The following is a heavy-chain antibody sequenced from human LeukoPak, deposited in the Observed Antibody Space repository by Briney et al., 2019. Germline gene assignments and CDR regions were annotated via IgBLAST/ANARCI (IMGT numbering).Heavy chain of an antibody. D-gene: IGHD3-3*01. Sequence: ASVKVSCKASGYTFTSYYMHWVRQAPGQGLEWMGIINPSGGSTSYAQKFQGRVTMTRDTSTSTVCMELSSLRSEDTAVYYCARDGAYDFWSGYYFFGDAGNWFDPWGQGTLVTVSS. V-gene: IGHV1-46*01. J-gene: IGHJ5*02. CDR3: ARDGAYDFWSGYYFFGDAGNWFDP. CDR1: GYTFTSYY. CDR2: INPSGGST.